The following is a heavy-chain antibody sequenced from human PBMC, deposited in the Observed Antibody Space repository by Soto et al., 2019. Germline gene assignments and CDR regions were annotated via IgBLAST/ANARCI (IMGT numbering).Heavy chain of an antibody. CDR1: GFTFSSYA. V-gene: IGHV3-23*01. J-gene: IGHJ5*02. Sequence: GGSLRLSCAASGFTFSSYAMSWVRQAPGKGLEWVSAISGSGGSTYYADSVKGRFTISRDNSKNTLYLQMNILRAEDTAVYYCAKDGDIVVVPAAMVNWFDPWGQGTLVTVSS. D-gene: IGHD2-2*01. CDR2: ISGSGGST. CDR3: AKDGDIVVVPAAMVNWFDP.